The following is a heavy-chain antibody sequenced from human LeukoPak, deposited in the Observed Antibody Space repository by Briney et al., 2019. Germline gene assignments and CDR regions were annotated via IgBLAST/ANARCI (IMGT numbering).Heavy chain of an antibody. CDR3: ARVGGGLLIPFDY. V-gene: IGHV4-59*01. CDR2: IYYSGST. CDR1: GGSISSYY. Sequence: SETLSLTCTVSGGSISSYYWSWIRQPPGKGLEWIGYIYYSGSTNYNPSLKSRVTISVDTSKNQFSLKLSSVTAADTAVYYCARVGGGLLIPFDYWGQGTLVTVSS. D-gene: IGHD3-16*01. J-gene: IGHJ4*02.